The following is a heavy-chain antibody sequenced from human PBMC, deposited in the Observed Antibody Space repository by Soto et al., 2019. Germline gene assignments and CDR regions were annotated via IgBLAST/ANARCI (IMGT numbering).Heavy chain of an antibody. CDR3: AKDRGGNSGYVDY. J-gene: IGHJ4*02. CDR2: ISYDGSNK. Sequence: QVQLVESGGGVVQPGRSLRLSCAASGFTFSSYGMHWVRQAPGKGLEWVAVISYDGSNKYYADSVKGRFTISRDNSKNTLYLQMNSLRAEDTAVYYCAKDRGGNSGYVDYWGQGTLVTVSS. D-gene: IGHD1-26*01. V-gene: IGHV3-30*18. CDR1: GFTFSSYG.